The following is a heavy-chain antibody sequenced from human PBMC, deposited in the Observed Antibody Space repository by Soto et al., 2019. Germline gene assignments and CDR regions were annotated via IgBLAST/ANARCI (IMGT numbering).Heavy chain of an antibody. V-gene: IGHV3-30-3*01. CDR3: ARDGKYDDFWSGYSIPFRYYYYGRDV. CDR2: ISYDGSNK. D-gene: IGHD3-3*01. J-gene: IGHJ6*02. Sequence: GGSLRLSCAASGFTFSSYAMHWVRQAPGKGLEWVAVISYDGSNKYYADSVKGRFTISRDNSKNTLYLQMNSLRAEDTAVYYCARDGKYDDFWSGYSIPFRYYYYGRDVWGQGTTGTVCS. CDR1: GFTFSSYA.